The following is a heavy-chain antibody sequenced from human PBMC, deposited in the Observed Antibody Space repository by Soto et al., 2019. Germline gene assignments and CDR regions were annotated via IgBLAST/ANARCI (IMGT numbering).Heavy chain of an antibody. CDR2: ISSNGGSI. J-gene: IGHJ4*02. D-gene: IGHD2-21*02. Sequence: PGGCLRLSCAASGFTFSSYAMHWVRQAPGKGLEYVSAISSNGGSIYYGNSVKGRFTISRDISKNTLFLQMNSLRAEDTAVYYCARVQGLQNKVFGYFDYWGQGTLVTVSA. CDR1: GFTFSSYA. V-gene: IGHV3-64*01. CDR3: ARVQGLQNKVFGYFDY.